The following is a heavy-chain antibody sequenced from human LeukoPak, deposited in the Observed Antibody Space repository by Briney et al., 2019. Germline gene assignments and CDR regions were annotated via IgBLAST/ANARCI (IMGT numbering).Heavy chain of an antibody. CDR3: AKDAAFLVVTATYYFDY. CDR1: GFTFSSYG. V-gene: IGHV3-30*18. Sequence: PGRSLRLSCAASGFTFSSYGMHRVRQAPGKGLEWVAVISYDGSNKYYADSVKGRFTISRDNSKNTLYLQMNSLRAEDTAVYYCAKDAAFLVVTATYYFDYWGQGTLVTVSS. J-gene: IGHJ4*02. CDR2: ISYDGSNK. D-gene: IGHD2-21*02.